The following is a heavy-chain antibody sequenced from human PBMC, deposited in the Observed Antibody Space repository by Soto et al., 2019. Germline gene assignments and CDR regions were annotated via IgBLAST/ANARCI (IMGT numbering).Heavy chain of an antibody. CDR2: TIPIFGTA. V-gene: IGHV1-69*12. CDR3: ARSHPDMITFGGVFDY. J-gene: IGHJ4*02. D-gene: IGHD3-16*01. Sequence: QVQLVQSGAEVKKPGSSVKVSCKASGGTFSSYAISWVRQAPGQGLEWMGGTIPIFGTANYAQKFQGRVTITADESTSTAYMELSSLRSEDTAVYYCARSHPDMITFGGVFDYWGQGTLVTVSS. CDR1: GGTFSSYA.